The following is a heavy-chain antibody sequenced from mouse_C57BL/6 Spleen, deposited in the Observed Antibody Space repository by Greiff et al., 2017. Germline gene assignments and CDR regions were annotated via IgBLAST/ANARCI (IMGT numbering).Heavy chain of an antibody. CDR1: GFTFSSYT. Sequence: EVMLVESGGGLVKPGGSLKLSCAASGFTFSSYTLSWVRQTPEKRLEWVATISGGGGNTYYPDSVKGRFHISRDNAKNTLYLQMSSLRSEDTALYYCARRDYGSSYLDVWGTGTTVTVSS. CDR2: ISGGGGNT. D-gene: IGHD1-1*01. J-gene: IGHJ1*03. CDR3: ARRDYGSSYLDV. V-gene: IGHV5-9*01.